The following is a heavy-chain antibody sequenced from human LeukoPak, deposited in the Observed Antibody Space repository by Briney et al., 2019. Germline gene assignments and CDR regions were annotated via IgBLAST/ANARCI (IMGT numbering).Heavy chain of an antibody. D-gene: IGHD3-22*01. CDR1: GDSITSYVW. Sequence: PSETLSLTCSVSGDSITSYVWWGWVRQPPGKGLEWIGEIRLTGITNYNPSLKSRVTMSIDKSKNQLSLNLRSVTAADTAVYYCARVTSSAWRQMDLWGQGTLVTVSS. CDR3: ARVTSSAWRQMDL. CDR2: IRLTGIT. J-gene: IGHJ5*02. V-gene: IGHV4-4*02.